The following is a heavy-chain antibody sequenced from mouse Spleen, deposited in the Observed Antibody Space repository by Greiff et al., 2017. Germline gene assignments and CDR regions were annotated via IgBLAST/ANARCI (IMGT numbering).Heavy chain of an antibody. Sequence: QVQLKESGAELVRPGASVTLSCKASGYTFTDYEMHWVKQTPVHGLEWIGAIDPETGGTAYNQKFKGKAILTADKSSSTAYMELRSLTSEDSAVYYCTKYYERYAMDYWGQGTSVTVSS. CDR1: GYTFTDYE. D-gene: IGHD2-4*01. CDR2: IDPETGGT. CDR3: TKYYERYAMDY. J-gene: IGHJ4*01. V-gene: IGHV1-15*01.